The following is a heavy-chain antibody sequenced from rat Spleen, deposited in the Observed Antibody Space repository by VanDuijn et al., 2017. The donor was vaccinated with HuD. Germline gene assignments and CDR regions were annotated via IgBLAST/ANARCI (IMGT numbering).Heavy chain of an antibody. V-gene: IGHV5-31*01. CDR2: IAVTGGDT. D-gene: IGHD1-11*01. Sequence: EVQLVESGGGLVQPGRSLKLSCVTSGFTFTNYWMTWILQAPGKGLEWVASIAVTGGDTYYPDSVKGRFTISRDNAKSTLYLQMNSLRSEDTATYYCTAGGGYWDYWGQGVMVTVSS. CDR3: TAGGGYWDY. J-gene: IGHJ2*01. CDR1: GFTFTNYW.